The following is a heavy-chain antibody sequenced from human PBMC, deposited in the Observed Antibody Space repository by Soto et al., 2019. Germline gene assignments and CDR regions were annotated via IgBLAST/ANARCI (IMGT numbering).Heavy chain of an antibody. D-gene: IGHD3-10*01. CDR3: AKDSRFGEFRLEP. J-gene: IGHJ5*02. CDR1: GFTFSDSA. V-gene: IGHV3-23*01. Sequence: EVQLLESGGDLVQPGGSLRVSCAASGFTFSDSAMNWVRQAPGKGLEWVSAMSASGYSTYYADSVKGRFAISRDNSTNTLYLQMNSLRVEDTAIYYCAKDSRFGEFRLEPWGQGTLVTVSS. CDR2: MSASGYST.